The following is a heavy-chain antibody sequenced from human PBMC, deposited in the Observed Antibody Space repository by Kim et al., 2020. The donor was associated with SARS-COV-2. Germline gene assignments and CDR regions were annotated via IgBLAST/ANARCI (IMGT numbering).Heavy chain of an antibody. V-gene: IGHV3-66*01. CDR3: ARALGGYLNF. CDR1: GFTVSSNY. D-gene: IGHD5-18*01. Sequence: GGSLRLSCAASGFTVSSNYMSWVRQAPGKGLEWVSIIYSGGSTNYADSVKGRFTISRDNSKNTLYLQMNSQRAEDTAVYYCARALGGYLNFWGQGTLVTVSS. CDR2: IYSGGST. J-gene: IGHJ4*02.